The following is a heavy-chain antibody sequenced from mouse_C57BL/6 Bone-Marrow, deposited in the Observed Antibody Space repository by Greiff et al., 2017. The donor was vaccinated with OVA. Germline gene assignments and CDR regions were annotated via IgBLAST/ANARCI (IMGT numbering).Heavy chain of an antibody. J-gene: IGHJ3*01. CDR3: ARRTFYDYDWFAY. D-gene: IGHD2-4*01. Sequence: EVQVVESGPELVKPGASVKMSCKASGYTFTDYNMHWVKQSHGKSLEWIGYINPNNGGTSYNQKFKGKATLTVNKSSSTAYMELRSLTSEESAVFYCARRTFYDYDWFAYWGQGTLVTVSA. CDR1: GYTFTDYN. CDR2: INPNNGGT. V-gene: IGHV1-22*01.